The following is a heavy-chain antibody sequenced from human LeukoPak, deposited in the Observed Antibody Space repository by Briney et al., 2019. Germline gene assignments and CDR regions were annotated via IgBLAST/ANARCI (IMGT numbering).Heavy chain of an antibody. Sequence: GGSLRLSCAASGFTFSNYEMNWVRQAPGKGLEWISHISNFGDIIHYADSVEGRFTISRDNAKNSLYLQMNSLRAEDTALYYCAKDTLKYYYASSGYSGMDVWGKGTTVTISS. J-gene: IGHJ6*04. V-gene: IGHV3-48*03. D-gene: IGHD3-22*01. CDR1: GFTFSNYE. CDR3: AKDTLKYYYASSGYSGMDV. CDR2: ISNFGDII.